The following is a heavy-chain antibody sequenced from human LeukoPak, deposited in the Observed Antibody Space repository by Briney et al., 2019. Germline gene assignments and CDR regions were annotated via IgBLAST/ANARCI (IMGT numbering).Heavy chain of an antibody. J-gene: IGHJ4*02. CDR1: GYTFTSYA. CDR2: INAGNGNT. CDR3: ARGAIRYCLPPPDDY. D-gene: IGHD2-21*01. V-gene: IGHV1-3*01. Sequence: AAVRVSCKASGYTFTSYAMHWVRQAPGQRGEGMGGINAGNGNTKYSHKFQGRVTITRDTSASTAYMALSSLRSEDTAVYYCARGAIRYCLPPPDDYWGQGPLVPVSS.